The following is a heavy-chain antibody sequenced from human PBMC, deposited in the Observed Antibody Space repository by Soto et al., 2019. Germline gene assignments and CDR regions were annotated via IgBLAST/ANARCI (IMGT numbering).Heavy chain of an antibody. V-gene: IGHV4-39*01. D-gene: IGHD6-19*01. Sequence: SETLSLTCTVSGGSISSSSYYWGWIRQPPGKGLEWIGSIYYSGSTYYNPSLKSRVTISVDTSKNQFSLKLSSVTAADTAVYYCATHWGYSSGWSFDYWGQGTLVTVSS. J-gene: IGHJ4*02. CDR3: ATHWGYSSGWSFDY. CDR2: IYYSGST. CDR1: GGSISSSSYY.